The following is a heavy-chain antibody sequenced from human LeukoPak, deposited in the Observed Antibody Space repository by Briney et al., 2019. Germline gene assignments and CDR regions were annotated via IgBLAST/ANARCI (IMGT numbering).Heavy chain of an antibody. V-gene: IGHV3-33*01. CDR1: GFTYSSYG. J-gene: IGHJ4*02. CDR2: IWYDGSNK. Sequence: GGSLRLSCAASGFTYSSYGMDWVRQAPGKGLEWVAFIWYDGSNKYYADSVKGRFTISRDNSKNTVYLQMNSLRVEDTAVYYCARELYHAVKFYFDSWGQGTQVTVSS. D-gene: IGHD6-19*01. CDR3: ARELYHAVKFYFDS.